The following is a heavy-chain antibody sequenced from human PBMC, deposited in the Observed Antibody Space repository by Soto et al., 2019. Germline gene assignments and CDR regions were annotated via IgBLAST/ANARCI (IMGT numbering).Heavy chain of an antibody. Sequence: ASVKVSCAACGYTFTSYDINWVRQATGQGLEWMGWMNPNSGNTGYAQKFQGRVTMTRNTSINTAYMELSSLRSEDTAVYYCASGVSSSWASYYYYYGMDVWGQGTTVTVSS. CDR3: ASGVSSSWASYYYYYGMDV. D-gene: IGHD6-13*01. V-gene: IGHV1-8*01. CDR2: MNPNSGNT. CDR1: GYTFTSYD. J-gene: IGHJ6*02.